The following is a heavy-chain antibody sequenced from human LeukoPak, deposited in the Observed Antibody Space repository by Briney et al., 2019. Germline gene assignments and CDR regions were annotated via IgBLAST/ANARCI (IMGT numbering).Heavy chain of an antibody. Sequence: GESLKIPWKGSGYGFTSYWIGWVRQMPGKGLEWVGIIYPGDSDTRYSPSFQGQVPISADKSISTAYLQWSSLKTSDTAMYYCARHDGSSWIGFDYWGQGTLVTVSS. D-gene: IGHD6-13*01. J-gene: IGHJ4*02. V-gene: IGHV5-51*01. CDR1: GYGFTSYW. CDR2: IYPGDSDT. CDR3: ARHDGSSWIGFDY.